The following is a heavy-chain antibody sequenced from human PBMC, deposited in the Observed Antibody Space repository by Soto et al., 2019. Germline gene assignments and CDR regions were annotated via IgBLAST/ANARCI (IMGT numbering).Heavy chain of an antibody. CDR3: ARGGGSGWYDY. J-gene: IGHJ4*02. CDR2: IKPSGGST. CDR1: GYTFTDYY. Sequence: QVQLVQSGAEVKTPGASVRVSCKASGYTFTDYYIHWVRQAPGQGLEWMGMIKPSGGSTVYAQGFQGRGSMTRGAAPGTIYMELSSLRSEDTALYYCARGGGSGWYDYWGQGTLVTVSS. V-gene: IGHV1-46*01. D-gene: IGHD6-19*01.